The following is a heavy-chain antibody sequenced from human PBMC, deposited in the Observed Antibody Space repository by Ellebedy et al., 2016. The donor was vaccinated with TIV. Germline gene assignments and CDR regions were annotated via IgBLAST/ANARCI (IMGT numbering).Heavy chain of an antibody. V-gene: IGHV4-59*08. D-gene: IGHD3-9*01. CDR2: IYYSGYT. CDR3: ARGPLRYFDWGYYYHGMDV. Sequence: MPSETLSLTCTVSGGSISTYYWSWIRQPPGQGLEWIGYIYYSGYTEYNPSLKSRVTISLDTSKDQFSLRLSSVTAADTAVYYCARGPLRYFDWGYYYHGMDVWGQGTTVTVSS. J-gene: IGHJ6*02. CDR1: GGSISTYY.